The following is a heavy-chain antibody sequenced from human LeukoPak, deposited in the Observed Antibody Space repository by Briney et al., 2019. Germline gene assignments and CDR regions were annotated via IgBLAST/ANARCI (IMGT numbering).Heavy chain of an antibody. V-gene: IGHV4-59*12. CDR2: IYKSGYT. CDR1: GYSINDDY. D-gene: IGHD4-23*01. J-gene: IGHJ4*02. CDR3: ARGGKATVVTV. Sequence: SETLSLTCSVSGYSINDDYWSWIRQPPGKGLEWIGNIYKSGYTNYNPSLKSRVTMSVDTSKNQFSLKLSSVTAADTAVYYCARGGKATVVTVWGQGTLVTVSS.